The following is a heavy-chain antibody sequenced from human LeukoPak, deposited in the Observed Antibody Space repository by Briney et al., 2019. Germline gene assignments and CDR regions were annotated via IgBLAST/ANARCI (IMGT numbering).Heavy chain of an antibody. Sequence: ASVKVSCKASGYTFTSYDISWARQAPGQGLEWMAWMNPNNANTGYGQKFQGRVTLTKNIAINTAYMELSSLRPEDTAVYYCARGLNGNYDRGAYAYWGQGTLVTVSS. CDR3: ARGLNGNYDRGAYAY. V-gene: IGHV1-8*01. D-gene: IGHD3-16*01. CDR1: GYTFTSYD. CDR2: MNPNNANT. J-gene: IGHJ4*02.